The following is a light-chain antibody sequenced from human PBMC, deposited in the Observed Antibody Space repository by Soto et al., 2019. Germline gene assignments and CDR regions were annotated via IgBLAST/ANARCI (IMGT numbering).Light chain of an antibody. V-gene: IGLV2-8*01. CDR2: EVS. Sequence: QSALTQPTSASGSPGQSVTISCTGTSSDVGAYNFVSWYQQHPGKAPKLVIYEVSKRPSGVPDRFSGSKSGNTASLTVSGLQAEDEADYYCSSYTSSSTLDVVFGGGTKLTVL. J-gene: IGLJ2*01. CDR1: SSDVGAYNF. CDR3: SSYTSSSTLDVV.